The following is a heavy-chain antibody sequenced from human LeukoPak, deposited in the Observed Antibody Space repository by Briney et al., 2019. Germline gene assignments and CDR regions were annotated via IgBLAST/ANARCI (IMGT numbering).Heavy chain of an antibody. CDR1: GFTFSSYG. J-gene: IGHJ4*02. CDR3: AKSSYYDSSGYYREYYFDH. Sequence: GGSLRLSCAASGFTFSSYGITWVRQAPGKGLEWVSSISGGGGSTNYADSVKGRFTISRDNSKNTLYLQMNSLRAEDTAVYYCAKSSYYDSSGYYREYYFDHWGQGTLVTVSS. V-gene: IGHV3-23*01. CDR2: ISGGGGST. D-gene: IGHD3-22*01.